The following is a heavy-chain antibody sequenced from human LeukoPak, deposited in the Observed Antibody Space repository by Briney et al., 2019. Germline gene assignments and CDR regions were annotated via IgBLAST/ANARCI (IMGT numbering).Heavy chain of an antibody. CDR3: ARGMDYYNYMDV. CDR2: IYYSGST. Sequence: SETLSLTCTVSGGSISSGDYYWSWIRQPPGKGLEWIGYIYYSGSTYYNPSLKSRVTISVDTSKNQFSLKLSSVTAADTAVYYCARGMDYYNYMDVWGKGTTVTVSS. V-gene: IGHV4-30-4*08. J-gene: IGHJ6*03. CDR1: GGSISSGDYY. D-gene: IGHD2-8*01.